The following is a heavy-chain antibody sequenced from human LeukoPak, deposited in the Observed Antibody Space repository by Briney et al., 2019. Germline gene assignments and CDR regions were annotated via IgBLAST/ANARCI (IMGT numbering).Heavy chain of an antibody. J-gene: IGHJ4*02. CDR2: IKSKSDGGAT. Sequence: GGSLRLSCAASGFTFSNAWMSWVRQAPGKGLEWVGRIKSKSDGGATDYAAPVKGRFTISRDDSKNTLYLQMSSLRSDDTAVYYCTKAQLPRHELGNFYFDYWGQGTLVTVSS. CDR1: GFTFSNAW. CDR3: TKAQLPRHELGNFYFDY. D-gene: IGHD7-27*01. V-gene: IGHV3-15*01.